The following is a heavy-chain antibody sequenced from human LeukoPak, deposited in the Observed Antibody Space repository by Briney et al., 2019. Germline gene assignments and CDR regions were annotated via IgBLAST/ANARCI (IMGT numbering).Heavy chain of an antibody. CDR1: RHTFTVYY. CDR3: ASGMVWGVFLY. V-gene: IGHV1-2*02. Sequence: GASVKVSCKASRHTFTVYYIQGVRRTPGQGLEWMGWINPNSGGTNYTQPSQGRVTITRDPSISTAPMELSRLRSDDTAVYYCASGMVWGVFLYWGQGTLVTVSS. D-gene: IGHD3-10*01. J-gene: IGHJ4*02. CDR2: INPNSGGT.